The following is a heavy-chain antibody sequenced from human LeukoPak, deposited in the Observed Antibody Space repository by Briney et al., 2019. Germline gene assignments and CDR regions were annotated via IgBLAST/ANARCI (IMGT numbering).Heavy chain of an antibody. CDR2: INDDGSSP. CDR3: ARQLLYRSDV. J-gene: IGHJ6*01. Sequence: GGSLRLSCAAARFTCISYWIHCVGQAPAKGLGWVSRINDDGSSPIYADSVKGRFTISRDNAKNTLYLQMNSLRAGDTAVYYCARQLLYRSDVWGQATTVTV. V-gene: IGHV3-74*01. D-gene: IGHD2-2*02. CDR1: RFTCISYW.